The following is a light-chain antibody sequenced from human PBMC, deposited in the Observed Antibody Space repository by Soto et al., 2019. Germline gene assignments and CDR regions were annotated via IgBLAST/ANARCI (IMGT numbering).Light chain of an antibody. V-gene: IGKV1-9*01. CDR2: EVS. CDR1: QCFSSH. Sequence: QFPSALSASVRDRVTITCRASQCFSSHLRWHQQKPGKAPKLLIYEVSNLQSGVPSRFSGSGSGTDFTLTISCLQAEDFATYCSKVPACHLSPFAGGTK. J-gene: IGKJ4*01. CDR3: KVPACHLSP.